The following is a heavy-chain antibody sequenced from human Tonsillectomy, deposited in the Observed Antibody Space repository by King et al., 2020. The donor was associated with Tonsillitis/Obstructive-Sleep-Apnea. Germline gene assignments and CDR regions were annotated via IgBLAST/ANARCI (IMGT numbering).Heavy chain of an antibody. CDR2: ISAHNGHT. D-gene: IGHD3-22*01. V-gene: IGHV1-18*01. CDR3: ARDSMSHYYDSSDYYTFNY. Sequence: VQLVQSGAEVKKPGASVKVSCKASGYTFTNYGISWVRQAPGQGLEWMAWISAHNGHTNYAQKLQGRVTMTTDTSTSTAYMELRSLRSDDTAVYYCARDSMSHYYDSSDYYTFNYWGQGTLVTVSS. J-gene: IGHJ4*02. CDR1: GYTFTNYG.